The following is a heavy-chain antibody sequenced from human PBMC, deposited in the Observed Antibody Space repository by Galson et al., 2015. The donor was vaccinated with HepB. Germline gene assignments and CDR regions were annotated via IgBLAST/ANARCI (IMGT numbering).Heavy chain of an antibody. V-gene: IGHV1-24*01. D-gene: IGHD3-10*01. Sequence: SVKVSCKVSGYTLTGLSMHWVRQAPGKGLEWMGGFDPEDGETIYAQKFQGRVTMTEDTSTDTAYMELSSLRSEDTAVYYCATRGNHGSGSYFDYWGQGTLVTVSS. J-gene: IGHJ4*02. CDR3: ATRGNHGSGSYFDY. CDR1: GYTLTGLS. CDR2: FDPEDGET.